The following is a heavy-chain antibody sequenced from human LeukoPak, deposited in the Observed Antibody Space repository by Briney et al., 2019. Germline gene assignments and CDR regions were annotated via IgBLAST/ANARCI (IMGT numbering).Heavy chain of an antibody. V-gene: IGHV3-23*01. CDR1: GFIFRNYA. CDR2: ISGSGVGT. J-gene: IGHJ4*02. Sequence: GGSLRLSCAGSGFIFRNYAMSWVRQAPGMGLEWVSAISGSGVGTNYADSVKGRFTISRDNSKNMLYLQMNSLRAEDTAVYYCAKNGRDDHDKYFFDFWGQGTQVTVSS. D-gene: IGHD3-9*01. CDR3: AKNGRDDHDKYFFDF.